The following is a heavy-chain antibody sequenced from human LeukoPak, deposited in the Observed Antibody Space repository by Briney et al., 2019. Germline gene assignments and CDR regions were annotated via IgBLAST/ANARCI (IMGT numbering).Heavy chain of an antibody. CDR2: ISSSSSYI. Sequence: GGSLRLSCAASGFTFSSYSMNWVRQAPGKGLEWVSSISSSSSYIYYADSVKGRFTISRDNAKNSLYLQMNSLRAEDTAVYYCARKYGRTYYYDSSGYYPVDYWGQGTLVTVS. D-gene: IGHD3-22*01. J-gene: IGHJ4*02. CDR3: ARKYGRTYYYDSSGYYPVDY. V-gene: IGHV3-21*01. CDR1: GFTFSSYS.